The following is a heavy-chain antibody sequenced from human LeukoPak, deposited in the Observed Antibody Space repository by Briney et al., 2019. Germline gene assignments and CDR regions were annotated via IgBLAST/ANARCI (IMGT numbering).Heavy chain of an antibody. J-gene: IGHJ5*02. CDR1: GGSISSGGYS. D-gene: IGHD3-3*01. CDR3: ARAPIFWSGYSWFDP. Sequence: PSETLSLTCAVSGGSISSGGYSWSWIRQPPGKGLEWIGYIYHSGSTYYNPSLKSRVTISVDRSKNQFSLKLSSVTAADTAVYYCARAPIFWSGYSWFDPWGQGTLVTVSS. V-gene: IGHV4-30-2*01. CDR2: IYHSGST.